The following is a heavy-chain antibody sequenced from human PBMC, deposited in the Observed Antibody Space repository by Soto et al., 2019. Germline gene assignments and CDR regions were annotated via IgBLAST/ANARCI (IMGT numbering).Heavy chain of an antibody. CDR3: ARDLVDSGSYYVGYY. J-gene: IGHJ4*02. D-gene: IGHD1-26*01. CDR2: IIPILGTA. Sequence: ASVKVSCKASGGTFSSYAISWVRQAPGQGLEWMGGIIPILGTANYAQKFLGRVTITADESTSTAYMELSSLRSEDTAVYYCARDLVDSGSYYVGYYWGQGTLVTVSS. V-gene: IGHV1-69*13. CDR1: GGTFSSYA.